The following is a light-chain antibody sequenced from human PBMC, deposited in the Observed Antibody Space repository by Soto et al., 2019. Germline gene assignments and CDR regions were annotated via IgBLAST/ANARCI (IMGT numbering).Light chain of an antibody. J-gene: IGKJ5*01. CDR2: DAS. CDR3: QQRSNWPS. Sequence: IVLTQSPATLSLSPGERATLSCRASQSVSSYLAWYPHKPGQAPRLLIYDASNRATGIPARFSGSGSGTDFTLTISSLEPEDFALYYCQQRSNWPSFGQGTRLEIK. V-gene: IGKV3-11*01. CDR1: QSVSSY.